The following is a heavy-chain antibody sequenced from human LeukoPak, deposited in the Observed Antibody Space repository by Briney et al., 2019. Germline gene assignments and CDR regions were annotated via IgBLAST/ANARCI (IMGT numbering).Heavy chain of an antibody. CDR1: GYTFTSYG. CDR3: ARDGGIVATTSSYYGMDV. Sequence: GASVKVSCKASGYTFTSYGISWVRQAPGQGLEWMGWISAYNGNTNYAQKLQGRVTMTTDTSTSTVYMELSSLRSEDTAVYYCARDGGIVATTSSYYGMDVWGQGTTVTVSS. D-gene: IGHD5-12*01. J-gene: IGHJ6*02. V-gene: IGHV1-18*01. CDR2: ISAYNGNT.